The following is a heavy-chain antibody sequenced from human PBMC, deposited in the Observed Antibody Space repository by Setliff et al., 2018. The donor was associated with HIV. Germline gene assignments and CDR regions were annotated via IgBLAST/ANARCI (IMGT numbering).Heavy chain of an antibody. V-gene: IGHV3-30*03. Sequence: GGSLRLSCAASEFTFSSYIMHWVRQAPGRGLEWVAVISSDGSNIYYVDSVKGRFTISRDNSNNTLYLQMNSLRPEDTAVYYCARDQIRAVFGVAIPYFYYGMDVWGQGTTVTVSS. D-gene: IGHD3-3*01. CDR2: ISSDGSNI. CDR3: ARDQIRAVFGVAIPYFYYGMDV. CDR1: EFTFSSYI. J-gene: IGHJ6*02.